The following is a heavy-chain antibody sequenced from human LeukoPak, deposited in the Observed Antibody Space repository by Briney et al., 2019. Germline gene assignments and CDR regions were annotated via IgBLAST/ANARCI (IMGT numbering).Heavy chain of an antibody. CDR2: IKQDGSEK. Sequence: GGSLRLSCAASGFTFSSYWMSWVRQAPGKGLEWVANIKQDGSEKYYVDSVKGRFTISRDNAKNSLYLQMNSLRAEDTAVYYCARDYYDSSGYSLDYWGQGTLVTVSS. D-gene: IGHD3-22*01. J-gene: IGHJ4*02. CDR3: ARDYYDSSGYSLDY. CDR1: GFTFSSYW. V-gene: IGHV3-7*01.